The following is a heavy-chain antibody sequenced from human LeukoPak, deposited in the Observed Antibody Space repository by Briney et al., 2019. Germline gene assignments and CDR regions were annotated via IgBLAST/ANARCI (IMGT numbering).Heavy chain of an antibody. Sequence: PGGSLRLSCAASGFTASSNYMSWDRQAPGKGLEWVSVIYSGGSTYYADSVKGRFTISRDNSKNTLYLQTNSLRAEDTAVYYCARGHSGGYPPYFDYWGQGTLVTVSS. CDR3: ARGHSGGYPPYFDY. CDR2: IYSGGST. CDR1: GFTASSNY. V-gene: IGHV3-66*02. D-gene: IGHD1-26*01. J-gene: IGHJ4*02.